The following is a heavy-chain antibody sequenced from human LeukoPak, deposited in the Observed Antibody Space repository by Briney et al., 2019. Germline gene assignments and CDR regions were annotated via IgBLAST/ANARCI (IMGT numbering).Heavy chain of an antibody. CDR1: GFTFSSYS. Sequence: PGGSLRLSCAASGFTFSSYSMNWVRQAPGKGLEWVSSISSSSSYIYYADSVKGRFTISRDNAKNSLYLQMNSLRAEDTAVYYCARVVYYYDSSGYSWDVWGQGTTATVSS. J-gene: IGHJ6*02. D-gene: IGHD3-22*01. CDR3: ARVVYYYDSSGYSWDV. CDR2: ISSSSSYI. V-gene: IGHV3-21*01.